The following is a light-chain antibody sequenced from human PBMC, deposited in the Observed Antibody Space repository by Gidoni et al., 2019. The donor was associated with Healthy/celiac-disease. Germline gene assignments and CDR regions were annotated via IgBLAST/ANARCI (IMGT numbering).Light chain of an antibody. CDR3: QQSGT. CDR1: QSVSSSY. Sequence: EIVLTQSPGTLSLSPGDSATLSCRASQSVSSSYLAWYQQKPGQAHRLLIYGASSRATGIPDRFSGSGSGTDFTLTISRLEPEDFAVYYCQQSGTFGPGTKVDIK. CDR2: GAS. V-gene: IGKV3-20*01. J-gene: IGKJ3*01.